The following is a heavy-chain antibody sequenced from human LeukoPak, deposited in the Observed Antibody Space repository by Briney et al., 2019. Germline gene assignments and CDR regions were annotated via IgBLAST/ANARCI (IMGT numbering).Heavy chain of an antibody. D-gene: IGHD5-24*01. V-gene: IGHV4-59*08. CDR1: GGSISSYY. Sequence: PSETLSLTCTVSGGSISSYYWSWIRQPPGKGLEWIGYIYHSGNTNYNPSLKSRVTISVDTSKNQFSLKLSSVTAADTAVYYCAATQQKMATISADWFDPWGQGTLVTVSS. J-gene: IGHJ5*02. CDR2: IYHSGNT. CDR3: AATQQKMATISADWFDP.